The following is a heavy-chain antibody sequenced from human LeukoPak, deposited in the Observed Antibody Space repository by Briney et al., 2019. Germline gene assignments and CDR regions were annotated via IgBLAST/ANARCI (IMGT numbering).Heavy chain of an antibody. D-gene: IGHD6-13*01. CDR2: IIPILGIA. Sequence: ASVKASCKASGGTFSSYTISWVRQAPGQGLEWMGRIIPILGIANYAQKFQGRVTITADKSTSTAYMELSSLRSEDTAVYYCARAPGGIAAAGSYYYGMDVWGQGTTVTVSS. J-gene: IGHJ6*02. V-gene: IGHV1-69*02. CDR1: GGTFSSYT. CDR3: ARAPGGIAAAGSYYYGMDV.